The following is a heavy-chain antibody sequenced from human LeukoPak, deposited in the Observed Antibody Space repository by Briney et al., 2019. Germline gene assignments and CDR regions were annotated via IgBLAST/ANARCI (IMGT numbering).Heavy chain of an antibody. CDR2: IITDGSST. Sequence: PGGSLRLSCAASGFTFSNYWMHWVRQAPGKGLVWVSRIITDGSSTYYADSVKGRFTISRDNSKNTLYLQMNSLRAEDTAVYYCAKDRGGSSWSQVFDYWGQGNLVTVSS. CDR1: GFTFSNYW. CDR3: AKDRGGSSWSQVFDY. V-gene: IGHV3-74*01. J-gene: IGHJ4*02. D-gene: IGHD6-13*01.